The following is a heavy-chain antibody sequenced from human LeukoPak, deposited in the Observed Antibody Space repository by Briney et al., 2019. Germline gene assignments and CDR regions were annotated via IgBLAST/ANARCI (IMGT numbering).Heavy chain of an antibody. J-gene: IGHJ4*02. CDR2: INHSGSI. D-gene: IGHD4-23*01. CDR3: ARDPTTVVTTPYYFDD. V-gene: IGHV4-34*01. Sequence: PSETLSLTCAVSGGSFIGYHWNWIRQPPGKGLEWIGEINHSGSINYNPSLKSRVTISVDTSKNQFSLKLRSVTAADTAVYYCARDPTTVVTTPYYFDDWGQGTLVTVSS. CDR1: GGSFIGYH.